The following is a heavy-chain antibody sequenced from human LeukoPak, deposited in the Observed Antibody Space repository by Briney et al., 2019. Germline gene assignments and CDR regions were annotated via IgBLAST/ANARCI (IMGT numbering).Heavy chain of an antibody. CDR3: ARAWIQLCDY. Sequence: PSETLSLTCTVSGGSISSYYWSWIRQPAGKGLEWIGRIHTSGSTNYNPSLKSRVTMSVDTSKSQLSLKLSSVTAEDTAVYYCARAWIQLCDYWGQGTLVTVSS. V-gene: IGHV4-4*07. J-gene: IGHJ4*02. D-gene: IGHD5-18*01. CDR1: GGSISSYY. CDR2: IHTSGST.